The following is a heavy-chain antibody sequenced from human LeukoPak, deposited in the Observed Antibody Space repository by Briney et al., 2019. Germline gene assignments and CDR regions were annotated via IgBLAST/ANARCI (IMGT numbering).Heavy chain of an antibody. D-gene: IGHD3-22*01. CDR3: ARDQTYYYDSSGYMAYYFDY. V-gene: IGHV1-46*01. CDR1: GYTFTDYY. J-gene: IGHJ4*02. CDR2: INPSGGST. Sequence: ASVKVSFKASGYTFTDYYMHWVRQAPGQGLEWMGIINPSGGSTSYAQKFQGRVTMTRDTSTSTVYMELSSLRSEDTAVYYCARDQTYYYDSSGYMAYYFDYWGQGTLVTVSS.